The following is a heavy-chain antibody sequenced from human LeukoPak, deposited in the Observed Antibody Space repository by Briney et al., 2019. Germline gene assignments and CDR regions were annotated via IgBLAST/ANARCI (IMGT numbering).Heavy chain of an antibody. CDR3: AKDLYYIVGATFQH. Sequence: PGGSLRLSCAASGFSFSNYPMNWVRQAPGKGLEWVSSISSSSSYIYYADSVQGRFTISRDNANNSLFLQMNSLRAEDTAVYYCAKDLYYIVGATFQHWGQGTLVTVSS. CDR1: GFSFSNYP. D-gene: IGHD1-26*01. CDR2: ISSSSSYI. J-gene: IGHJ1*01. V-gene: IGHV3-21*01.